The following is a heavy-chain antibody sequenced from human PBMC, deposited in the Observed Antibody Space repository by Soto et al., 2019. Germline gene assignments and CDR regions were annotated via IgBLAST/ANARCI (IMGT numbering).Heavy chain of an antibody. J-gene: IGHJ3*01. CDR2: ISGTGYNT. D-gene: IGHD3-3*01. V-gene: IGHV3-23*01. Sequence: EVQLLESGGGLLQAGGSLRLSCAASGCTFSRYAMNWVRQAPGKGLEWVATISGTGYNTYYSDSVRGRFTISRDNFKDTLYLQVNRLSAEDTAMYYCAKLTGDFDFWRGRAFDVWGRGTMVTVSP. CDR3: AKLTGDFDFWRGRAFDV. CDR1: GCTFSRYA.